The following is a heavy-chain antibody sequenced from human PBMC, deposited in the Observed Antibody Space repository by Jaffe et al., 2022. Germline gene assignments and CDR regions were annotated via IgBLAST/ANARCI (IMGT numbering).Heavy chain of an antibody. J-gene: IGHJ3*02. Sequence: QVQLQESGPGLVKPSQTLSLTCTVSGGSISSGSYYWSWIRQPAGKGLEWIGRIYTSGSTNYNPSLKSRVTISVDTSKNQFSLKLSSVTAADTAVYYCARGRSGKDAFDIWGQGTMVTVSS. CDR1: GGSISSGSYY. V-gene: IGHV4-61*02. CDR3: ARGRSGKDAFDI. CDR2: IYTSGST. D-gene: IGHD1-26*01.